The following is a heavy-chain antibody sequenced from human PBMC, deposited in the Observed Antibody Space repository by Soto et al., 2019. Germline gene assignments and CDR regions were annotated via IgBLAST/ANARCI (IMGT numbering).Heavy chain of an antibody. V-gene: IGHV1-18*01. Sequence: VASVKVSCKASGYTFTSYGISWVRQAPGQGLEWMGWISAYNGNTNYAQKLQGRVTMTTDTSTSTAYMELRSLRSDDTAVYYCARADYYDFWSWLSTGDAFDICGQGTMVPVSS. J-gene: IGHJ3*02. CDR3: ARADYYDFWSWLSTGDAFDI. D-gene: IGHD3-3*01. CDR1: GYTFTSYG. CDR2: ISAYNGNT.